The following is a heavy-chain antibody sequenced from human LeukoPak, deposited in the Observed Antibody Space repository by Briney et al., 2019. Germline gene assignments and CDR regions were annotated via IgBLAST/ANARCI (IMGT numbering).Heavy chain of an antibody. D-gene: IGHD3-10*01. CDR2: ISGGSRYT. V-gene: IGHV3-11*05. CDR1: GFTFSDYY. CDR3: AREYGSGSRFDF. Sequence: PGGSLRLSCAASGFTFSDYYMSWIRQAPGKGLERVSYISGGSRYTNYADSVKGRFTISRDNAKNSLYLQMNSLRAEDTAVYYCAREYGSGSRFDFWGQGTLVTVSS. J-gene: IGHJ4*02.